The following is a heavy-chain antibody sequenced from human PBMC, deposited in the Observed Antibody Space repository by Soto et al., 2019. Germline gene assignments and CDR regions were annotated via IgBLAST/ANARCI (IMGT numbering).Heavy chain of an antibody. CDR2: INHSGST. J-gene: IGHJ4*02. CDR3: ARRSVVVSADRTYYFDY. D-gene: IGHD2-2*01. CDR1: GGSFSGYY. Sequence: SETLSLTCAVYGGSFSGYYWSWIRQPPGKGLEWIGEINHSGSTNYNPSLKSRVTISVDTSKNQFSLKLSSVTAADTAGYYCARRSVVVSADRTYYFDYWGQGTLVTVSS. V-gene: IGHV4-34*01.